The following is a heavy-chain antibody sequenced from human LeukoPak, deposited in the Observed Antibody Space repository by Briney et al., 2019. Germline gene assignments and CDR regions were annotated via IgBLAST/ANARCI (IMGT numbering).Heavy chain of an antibody. CDR1: GGSFSGYY. Sequence: PSETLSLTCAVYGGSFSGYYWSWIRQPPGKGLEWIGEINHSGSTNYNPSLKSRVTISVDTSKNQFSLKLSSVTAADTAVYYCARGRYVLLWFGEFSYFDYWGQGTLVTVSS. CDR2: INHSGST. D-gene: IGHD3-10*01. J-gene: IGHJ4*02. V-gene: IGHV4-34*01. CDR3: ARGRYVLLWFGEFSYFDY.